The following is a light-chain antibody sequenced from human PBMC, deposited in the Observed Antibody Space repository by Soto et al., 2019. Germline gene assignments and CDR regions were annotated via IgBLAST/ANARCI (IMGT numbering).Light chain of an antibody. Sequence: DIQMTQSPTSLSASVGDRVTITCRASQNIRSYLNWYQQIPGKAPNLLIYATSILQTGVPSRFSGSGTGTDFTLTINGLQPEDFATYDCQQGYTTLWTFGQGTKVEIK. CDR3: QQGYTTLWT. J-gene: IGKJ1*01. CDR1: QNIRSY. CDR2: ATS. V-gene: IGKV1-39*01.